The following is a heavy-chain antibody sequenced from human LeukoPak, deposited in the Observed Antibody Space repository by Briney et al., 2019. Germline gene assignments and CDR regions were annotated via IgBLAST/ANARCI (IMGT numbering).Heavy chain of an antibody. Sequence: PGGSLRLSCAASGFTFSNYAMNGVRQAPGKGLEWVSYISSSGRTIYYADSVKGRFTISRDNAKNSLYLQMNSLRAEDTGLYYCAREGYSYGYKYWGQGTLDTVSS. CDR3: AREGYSYGYKY. CDR2: ISSSGRTI. J-gene: IGHJ4*02. D-gene: IGHD5-18*01. V-gene: IGHV3-48*03. CDR1: GFTFSNYA.